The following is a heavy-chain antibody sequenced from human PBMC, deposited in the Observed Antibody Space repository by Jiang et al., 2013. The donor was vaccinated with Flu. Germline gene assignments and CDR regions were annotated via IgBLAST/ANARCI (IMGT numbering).Heavy chain of an antibody. CDR3: ARHKERVYDAFDI. J-gene: IGHJ3*02. CDR1: GGSFSGYY. Sequence: LLKPSETLSLTCAVYGGSFSGYYWSWIRQPPGKGLEWIGEINHSGSTNYNPSLKSRVTISVDTSKNQFSLKLSSVTAADTAVYYCARHKERVYDAFDIWGQGTMVTVSS. V-gene: IGHV4-34*01. D-gene: IGHD6-25*01. CDR2: INHSGST.